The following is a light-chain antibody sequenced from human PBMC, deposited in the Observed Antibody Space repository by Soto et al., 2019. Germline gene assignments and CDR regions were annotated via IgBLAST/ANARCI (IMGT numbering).Light chain of an antibody. CDR1: QSISSW. CDR3: QQSNNYPWT. Sequence: DIQMTQSPSTLSASVGDRVTITCRASQSISSWLAWYQQKPGKAPKLLIYEASNLESGVPSRFSGSGSGTEFTLTISSLQPDDFATYYCQQSNNYPWTF. V-gene: IGKV1-5*03. CDR2: EAS. J-gene: IGKJ1*01.